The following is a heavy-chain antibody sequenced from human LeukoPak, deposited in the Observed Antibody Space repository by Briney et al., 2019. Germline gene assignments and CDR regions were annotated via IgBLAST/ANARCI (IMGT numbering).Heavy chain of an antibody. V-gene: IGHV3-23*01. CDR2: ISGSGGST. CDR1: GFTFSSYA. CDR3: AKDAHSSSWYGPEDYYYYYGMDV. Sequence: PGGSLRLSCAASGFTFSSYAMSWVRQAPGKGLEWVSAISGSGGSTYYADSAKGRFTISRDNSKNTLYLQMNSLRAEDTAVYYCAKDAHSSSWYGPEDYYYYYGMDVWGQGTTVTVSS. J-gene: IGHJ6*02. D-gene: IGHD6-13*01.